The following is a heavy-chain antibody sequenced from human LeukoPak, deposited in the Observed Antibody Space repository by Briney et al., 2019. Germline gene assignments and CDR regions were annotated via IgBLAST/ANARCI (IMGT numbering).Heavy chain of an antibody. CDR2: INWNGVST. V-gene: IGHV3-20*04. D-gene: IGHD2-15*01. Sequence: GGSLRLSCAASGFTFDDSGMSWVRQAPGKGLEWVSGINWNGVSTGYTASVKGRFTISRDNAKNSLYLQMNSLRAEDTALYSCARVHEGYCSSGSCYPGAFDIWGQGTMVTVSS. J-gene: IGHJ3*02. CDR3: ARVHEGYCSSGSCYPGAFDI. CDR1: GFTFDDSG.